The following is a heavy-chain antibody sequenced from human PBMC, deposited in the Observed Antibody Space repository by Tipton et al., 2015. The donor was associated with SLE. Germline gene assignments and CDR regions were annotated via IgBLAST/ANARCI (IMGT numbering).Heavy chain of an antibody. CDR1: GGSISSSSYY. Sequence: LRLSCTVSGGSISSSSYYWGWIRQPPGKGLEWIGEINHSGSTNYNPSLKSRVTISVDTSKNQFSLKLSSVTAADTAVYYCARGTRGWYFDLWGRGTLVTVSS. CDR2: INHSGST. CDR3: ARGTRGWYFDL. V-gene: IGHV4-39*07. D-gene: IGHD3-10*01. J-gene: IGHJ2*01.